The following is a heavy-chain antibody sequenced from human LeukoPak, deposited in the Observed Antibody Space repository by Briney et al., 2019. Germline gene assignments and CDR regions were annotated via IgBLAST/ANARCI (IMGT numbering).Heavy chain of an antibody. CDR3: ARGYYDFWSGYYTPTYYYYYGMDV. D-gene: IGHD3-3*01. J-gene: IGHJ6*02. Sequence: ASVKVSCKASGYTFTSYYMHWVRQAPGQGLEWMGIINPSGGSTSYAQKFQGRVTMTRDTSTSTVYMELSSLRSKDTAVYYCARGYYDFWSGYYTPTYYYYYGMDVWGQGTTVTVSS. V-gene: IGHV1-46*01. CDR2: INPSGGST. CDR1: GYTFTSYY.